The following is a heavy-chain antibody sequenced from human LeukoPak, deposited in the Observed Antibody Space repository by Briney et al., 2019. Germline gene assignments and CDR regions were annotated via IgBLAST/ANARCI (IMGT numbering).Heavy chain of an antibody. CDR2: ILYDGTNK. CDR3: ARDGVPVAATVFDY. Sequence: GGSLRLSCAASGFTFTSYTLHWVRQAPGRGLEWVALILYDGTNKYYADSVRGRFTISRDNSKNTLYLQMNSLRAEDTAVYYCARDGVPVAATVFDYWGQGTLVTVSS. J-gene: IGHJ4*02. CDR1: GFTFTSYT. D-gene: IGHD6-19*01. V-gene: IGHV3-30-3*01.